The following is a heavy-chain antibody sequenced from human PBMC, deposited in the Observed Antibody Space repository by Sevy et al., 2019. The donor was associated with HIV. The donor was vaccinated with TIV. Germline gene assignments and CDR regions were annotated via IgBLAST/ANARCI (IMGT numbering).Heavy chain of an antibody. J-gene: IGHJ4*02. CDR3: AKGYYDSSGYYFDY. CDR2: ISWNSGSI. V-gene: IGHV3-9*01. D-gene: IGHD3-22*01. Sequence: GGSLRLSCAASGFTFDDYAMHWVRQAPGKGLEWVSGISWNSGSIGYADSVKGRFTISRDNAKNSLYLQMNSLRAEDTDLYYRAKGYYDSSGYYFDYWGQGTLVTVSS. CDR1: GFTFDDYA.